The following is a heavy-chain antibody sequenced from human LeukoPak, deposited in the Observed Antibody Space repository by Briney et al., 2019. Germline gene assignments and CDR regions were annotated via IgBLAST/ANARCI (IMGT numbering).Heavy chain of an antibody. V-gene: IGHV4-59*01. D-gene: IGHD5-24*01. Sequence: SETLSLTCTVSGGSISSYYWSWIRQPPGKGLEWIGYIYYSGSTNYNPSLKSRVAISVDTSKNQFSLKLSSVTAADTAVYYCARDPRDGYNYVAFDIWGQGTMVTVSS. CDR1: GGSISSYY. CDR3: ARDPRDGYNYVAFDI. CDR2: IYYSGST. J-gene: IGHJ3*02.